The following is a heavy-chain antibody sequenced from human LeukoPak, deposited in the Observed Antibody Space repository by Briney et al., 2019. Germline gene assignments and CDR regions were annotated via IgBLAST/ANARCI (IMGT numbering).Heavy chain of an antibody. D-gene: IGHD3-22*01. CDR3: ARVGIVDYYDSSGYYY. V-gene: IGHV4-34*01. CDR2: INYSGNT. J-gene: IGHJ4*02. Sequence: PSETLSLTCAVYGGSLSGYYWTWIRQTPGKWREWIGEINYSGNTNYNRSLKSRVTISADTSKNQFSVRLSSVTAADTAVYYCARVGIVDYYDSSGYYYWGQGTLVTVSS. CDR1: GGSLSGYY.